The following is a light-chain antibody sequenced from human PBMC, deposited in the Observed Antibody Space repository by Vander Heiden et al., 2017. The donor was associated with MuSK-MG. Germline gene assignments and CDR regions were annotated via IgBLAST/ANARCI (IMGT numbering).Light chain of an antibody. V-gene: IGLV1-44*01. CDR3: AAWDGTLNGLV. CDR2: SDN. Sequence: QSELPQPHSTSGNPGPRVTISCSGSSSNIGSNILNWYQQLRGMAPKLLSDSDNPRPSGVPDRFSGSKSGTSASLASSGLQSADEADYDCAAWDGTLNGLVVGGGTKLTFL. CDR1: SSNIGSNI. J-gene: IGLJ3*02.